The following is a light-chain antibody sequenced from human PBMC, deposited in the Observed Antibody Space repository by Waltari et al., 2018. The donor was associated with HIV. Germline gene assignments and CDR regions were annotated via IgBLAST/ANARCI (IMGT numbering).Light chain of an antibody. V-gene: IGLV2-23*02. CDR3: CSYAGSSTYV. Sequence: QSALNQPASVSGSPGQSITISCTGTSSDVGSYNLVSWYQQQPGKAPKLMIYEVSKRPSGVSNRFSGSKSGNTASLTISGLQAEDEADYYCCSYAGSSTYVFGTGTKVTVL. CDR2: EVS. CDR1: SSDVGSYNL. J-gene: IGLJ1*01.